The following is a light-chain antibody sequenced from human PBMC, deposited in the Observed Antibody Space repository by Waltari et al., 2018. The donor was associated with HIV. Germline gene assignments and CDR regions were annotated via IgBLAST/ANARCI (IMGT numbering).Light chain of an antibody. CDR3: YSTDSSDWV. V-gene: IGLV3-10*01. CDR1: ALPKTY. CDR2: EDS. Sequence: SYELTQPPSVSVSPGQKARITCSGDALPKTYAYWYQQKSGQAPVLVIYEDSKRPSGIPERFSGSSSGTVATLTISGAQVEDEADYYCYSTDSSDWVFGGGTKLTVL. J-gene: IGLJ3*02.